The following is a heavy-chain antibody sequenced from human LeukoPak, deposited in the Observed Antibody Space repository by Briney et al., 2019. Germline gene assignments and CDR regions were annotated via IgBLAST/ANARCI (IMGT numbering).Heavy chain of an antibody. CDR3: AKAGISSSSLYWFDP. J-gene: IGHJ5*02. V-gene: IGHV3-23*01. Sequence: GGSLRLSCAASGFTFNTNAMSWVRQAPGKGLEWVSAISGSGGSTYYADSVKGRFTISRDNSKNTLYLQMNSLRAEDTAVYYCAKAGISSSSLYWFDPWGQGTLVTVSS. CDR2: ISGSGGST. D-gene: IGHD6-6*01. CDR1: GFTFNTNA.